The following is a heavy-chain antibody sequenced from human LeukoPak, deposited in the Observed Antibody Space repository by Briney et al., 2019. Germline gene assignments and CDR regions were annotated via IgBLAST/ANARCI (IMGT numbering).Heavy chain of an antibody. D-gene: IGHD3-10*01. V-gene: IGHV4-34*01. CDR1: GGSFSGYY. CDR2: INHSGST. Sequence: PSETLSLTCAVYGGSFSGYYWSWIRQPPGKGLEWIGEINHSGSTNYNPSLKSRVTISVDTSKNQFSLKLSSVTAADTAVYYCAISPNVLLWFGELARYFQHWGQGTLVTVSS. J-gene: IGHJ1*01. CDR3: AISPNVLLWFGELARYFQH.